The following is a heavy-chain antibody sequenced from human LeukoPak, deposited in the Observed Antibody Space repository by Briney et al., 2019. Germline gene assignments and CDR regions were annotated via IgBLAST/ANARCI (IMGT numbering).Heavy chain of an antibody. CDR3: ARGRVSSSTWYSTYYYYFYMDV. J-gene: IGHJ6*03. CDR1: DDSITIYY. CDR2: IDHTGST. V-gene: IGHV4-59*01. Sequence: SETLSLTCTVSDDSITIYYWSWIRQPPGKGLEWIGYIDHTGSTNYNPSLNSRVTTSRDTSKNHFSLKLSSATAADTAVYFCARGRVSSSTWYSTYYYYFYMDVGGKGTAAPVSS. D-gene: IGHD6-13*01.